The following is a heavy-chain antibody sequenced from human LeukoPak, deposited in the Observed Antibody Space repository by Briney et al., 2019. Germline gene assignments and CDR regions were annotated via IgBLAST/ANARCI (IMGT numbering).Heavy chain of an antibody. V-gene: IGHV1-69*13. Sequence: SVKVSCKASAGTFSSYAISWVLQAPGQGLEWMGGIIPIFGTANYAQKFQGRVTITADESTSTAYMELSSLRSEDTAVYYCARTDRPEYYDFWSGYYTPFDYWGQGTLVTVSS. D-gene: IGHD3-3*01. CDR1: AGTFSSYA. CDR2: IIPIFGTA. J-gene: IGHJ4*02. CDR3: ARTDRPEYYDFWSGYYTPFDY.